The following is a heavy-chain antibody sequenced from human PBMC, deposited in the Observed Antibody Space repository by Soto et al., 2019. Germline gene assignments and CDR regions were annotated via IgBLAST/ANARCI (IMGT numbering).Heavy chain of an antibody. D-gene: IGHD7-27*01. CDR2: ISAYNGNT. CDR3: ARDFTTGDHFDY. Sequence: ASVKVSCKASGYTFTSYGITWVRQAPGQGLEWMGWISAYNGNTNYAQKLQGRVTMTTDTSTSTAYMELRSLRSDDTAVYYCARDFTTGDHFDYWGQGTLVTVSS. V-gene: IGHV1-18*01. CDR1: GYTFTSYG. J-gene: IGHJ4*02.